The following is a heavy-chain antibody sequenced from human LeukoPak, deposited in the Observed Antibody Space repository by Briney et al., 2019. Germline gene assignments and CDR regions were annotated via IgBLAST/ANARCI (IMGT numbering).Heavy chain of an antibody. CDR3: ARGSTGNHSPPHFDY. Sequence: GSSVKVSCKPSGGTFSSYAISWVRQAPGQGLEWMGGIIPIFGTANYAQKFQGRVTITTDESTSTAYMELSSLRSEDTAVYYCARGSTGNHSPPHFDYWGQGTLVTVSS. V-gene: IGHV1-69*05. CDR2: IIPIFGTA. CDR1: GGTFSSYA. J-gene: IGHJ4*02. D-gene: IGHD3-10*01.